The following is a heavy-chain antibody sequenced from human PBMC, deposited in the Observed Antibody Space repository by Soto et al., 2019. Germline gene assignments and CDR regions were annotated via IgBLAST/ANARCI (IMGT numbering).Heavy chain of an antibody. CDR1: GYTFTNYD. D-gene: IGHD1-26*01. V-gene: IGHV1-8*01. CDR3: ARFVRHQLPTIDY. Sequence: ASVKVSCKASGYTFTNYDINWVRQATGQGLEWMGWMNPSNGNTGYAQKFQGRVTMTRDTSISTAYMELSSLTSADTAAYYCARFVRHQLPTIDYWGQGALVTVSS. J-gene: IGHJ4*02. CDR2: MNPSNGNT.